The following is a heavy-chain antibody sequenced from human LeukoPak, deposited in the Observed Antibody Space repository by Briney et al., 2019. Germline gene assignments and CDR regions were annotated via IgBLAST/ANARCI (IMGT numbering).Heavy chain of an antibody. Sequence: AGSLRLSCTASGFTFSSYGMHWVRQAPGKGLEWVAFIRDDGSNKYYADSVKGRFTISRDNSKSTVYMQMSSLRAEDTAMYYCAKDRIVVVTDGAFDICDQGTMVTVSS. CDR1: GFTFSSYG. J-gene: IGHJ3*02. V-gene: IGHV3-30*02. CDR2: IRDDGSNK. D-gene: IGHD3-22*01. CDR3: AKDRIVVVTDGAFDI.